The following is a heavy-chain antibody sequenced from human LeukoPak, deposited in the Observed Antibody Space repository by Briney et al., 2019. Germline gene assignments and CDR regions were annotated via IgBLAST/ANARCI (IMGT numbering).Heavy chain of an antibody. CDR3: ARDCSSTSCYPH. D-gene: IGHD2-2*01. CDR1: GFTFSDYY. Sequence: GGSLRLSCAASGFTFSDYYMSWIRQAPGKGLEWVSYISSSGSTIYYADSVKGRFTISRDNAKDSLYLQMNSLRAEDTAVYYCARDCSSTSCYPHWGQGTLVTVSS. J-gene: IGHJ4*02. CDR2: ISSSGSTI. V-gene: IGHV3-11*04.